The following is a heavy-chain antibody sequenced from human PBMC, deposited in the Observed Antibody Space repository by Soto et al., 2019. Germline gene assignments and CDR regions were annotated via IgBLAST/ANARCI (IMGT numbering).Heavy chain of an antibody. Sequence: EVQLVASGGGLVQPGGSLRLSCAASGFTVRRNYMSWVRQAPGKGLEWVSVIYSGGSTYYADSVKGRFTISRDNSKNTLYRQMNSLRAEDTAVYDCARGGIAVAGSEYFQHWGQGTLVTVSS. CDR2: IYSGGST. D-gene: IGHD6-19*01. J-gene: IGHJ1*01. CDR1: GFTVRRNY. V-gene: IGHV3-66*01. CDR3: ARGGIAVAGSEYFQH.